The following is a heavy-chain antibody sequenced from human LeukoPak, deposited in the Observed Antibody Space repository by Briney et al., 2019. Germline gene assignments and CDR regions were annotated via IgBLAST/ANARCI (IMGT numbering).Heavy chain of an antibody. Sequence: GGSLRLSCAASGFTFSSYGMHWVRQAPGKGLEWVAFIRYDGSNKYYADSVKGRFTISRDNSKNTLYLQMNSLRAEDTAVYYCAKASYYYGSGSSIYYFDYWGQGTLVTVSS. CDR2: IRYDGSNK. D-gene: IGHD3-10*01. V-gene: IGHV3-30*02. CDR1: GFTFSSYG. J-gene: IGHJ4*02. CDR3: AKASYYYGSGSSIYYFDY.